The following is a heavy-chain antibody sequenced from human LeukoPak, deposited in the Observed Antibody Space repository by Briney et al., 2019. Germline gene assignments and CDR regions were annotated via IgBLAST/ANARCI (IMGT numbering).Heavy chain of an antibody. V-gene: IGHV3-23*01. J-gene: IGHJ4*02. CDR2: ISGSGGNT. Sequence: PGGFLRLSCAASGFTFSNYAMSWVRQAPGKGLEWVSGISGSGGNTYYADSVKGRFTISRDNSKNTLYLQMNSLRAEDTAVYYCAKGQGVFDYWGQGTLVTVSS. CDR3: AKGQGVFDY. CDR1: GFTFSNYA.